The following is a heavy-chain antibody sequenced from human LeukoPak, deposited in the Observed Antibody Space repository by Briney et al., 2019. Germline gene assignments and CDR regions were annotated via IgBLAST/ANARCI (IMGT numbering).Heavy chain of an antibody. V-gene: IGHV1-69*13. CDR3: ARGVRGVQNWFDP. D-gene: IGHD3-10*01. CDR1: RGTFSSYA. J-gene: IGHJ5*02. CDR2: IIPIFGTA. Sequence: GASVKVSCKASRGTFSSYAISWVRQAPGQGLEWMGGIIPIFGTANYAQKFQGRVTNTADESTSTAYMELSSLRSEDTAVYYCARGVRGVQNWFDPWGQGTLVTVSS.